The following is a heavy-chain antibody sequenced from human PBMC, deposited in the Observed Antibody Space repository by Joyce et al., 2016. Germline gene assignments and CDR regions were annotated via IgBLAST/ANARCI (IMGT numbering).Heavy chain of an antibody. Sequence: QVQLVQSGTEVKKPGASVTVSCKASGFTFTGYYMHWVRQAPGQGLEMMGWIKIENGDTHYTENLQGRVTMTRDTSINTADMEVTRLRSDDTAFYYGAREGLPHGGFDYWGLGTLVTVSS. J-gene: IGHJ4*02. CDR3: AREGLPHGGFDY. V-gene: IGHV1-2*02. CDR2: IKIENGDT. CDR1: GFTFTGYY.